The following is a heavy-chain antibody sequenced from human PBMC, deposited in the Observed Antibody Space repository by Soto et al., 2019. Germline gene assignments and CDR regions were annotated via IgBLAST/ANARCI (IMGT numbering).Heavy chain of an antibody. CDR3: AREKSSGYYYDY. Sequence: QVQLVQSGAEVKKPGASVKVSCKASGYTFTSYDINWVPQATGQGLEWMGWMNPNRGNTAYAQKFQGRVTMTRNTFISTAYMELSSLRSEDTAVYYCAREKSSGYYYDYWGQGTLVTVSS. J-gene: IGHJ4*02. CDR2: MNPNRGNT. D-gene: IGHD3-22*01. V-gene: IGHV1-8*01. CDR1: GYTFTSYD.